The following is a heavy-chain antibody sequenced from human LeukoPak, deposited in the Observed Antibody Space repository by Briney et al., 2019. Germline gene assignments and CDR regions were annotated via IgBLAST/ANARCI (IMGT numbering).Heavy chain of an antibody. CDR2: INWNGGST. CDR1: GFTFNDYG. V-gene: IGHV3-20*04. CDR3: ARNFGGGDSSGPYY. J-gene: IGHJ4*02. Sequence: GGSLRLSCAASGFTFNDYGMSWVRQAPGKGLEWVSGINWNGGSTGYADPVKGRFTISRDNAKNSLYLQMNSLRAEDTALYYCARNFGGGDSSGPYYWGQGTLVTVSS. D-gene: IGHD3-22*01.